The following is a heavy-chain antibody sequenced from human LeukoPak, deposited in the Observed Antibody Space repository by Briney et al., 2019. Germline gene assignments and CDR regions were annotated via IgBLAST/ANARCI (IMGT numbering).Heavy chain of an antibody. CDR3: ARDTASGSPGFDP. V-gene: IGHV1-69*13. J-gene: IGHJ5*02. Sequence: SVKVSCEASGGTFSSYAISWVRQAPGQGLEWMGGIIPIFGTANYAQKFQGRVTITADESTSTAYMELSSLRSEDTAVYYCARDTASGSPGFDPWGQGTLVTVSS. D-gene: IGHD1-26*01. CDR1: GGTFSSYA. CDR2: IIPIFGTA.